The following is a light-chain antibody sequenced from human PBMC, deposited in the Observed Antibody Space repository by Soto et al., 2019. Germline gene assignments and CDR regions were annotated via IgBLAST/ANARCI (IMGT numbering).Light chain of an antibody. V-gene: IGLV2-23*02. Sequence: QSALTQPASVSGSPGQSITLSCTGTSSDVGSYNLVSWYQQHPGKAPKLMIYEVSKRPSGVSNRFSGSKSGNTASLTISGLQAEDEADYYCCSYAGSSTSLVFGTGTKLTVL. CDR3: CSYAGSSTSLV. CDR1: SSDVGSYNL. J-gene: IGLJ1*01. CDR2: EVS.